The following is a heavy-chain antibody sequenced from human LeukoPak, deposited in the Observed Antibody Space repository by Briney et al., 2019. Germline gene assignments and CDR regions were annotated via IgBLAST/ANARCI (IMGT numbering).Heavy chain of an antibody. J-gene: IGHJ5*02. Sequence: SETLSLTCTVSGGSIISYYWSWIRQPAGKGLEWIGRIYPSGTANYNPSLKSRVTMSMDTSKNQISLTLSSGTAAATAVYYCARGYRGGDCSGNWFDPWGQGTLVTVSS. D-gene: IGHD2-21*01. CDR1: GGSIISYY. CDR2: IYPSGTA. CDR3: ARGYRGGDCSGNWFDP. V-gene: IGHV4-4*07.